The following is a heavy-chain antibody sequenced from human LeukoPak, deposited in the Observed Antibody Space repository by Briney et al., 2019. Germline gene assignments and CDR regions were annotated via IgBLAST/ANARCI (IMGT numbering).Heavy chain of an antibody. CDR3: ARDRLLWFGELDY. CDR2: IYYSGST. Sequence: SETPSLTCTVSGGSISSTSYYWGWIRQPPGKGLEWIGSIYYSGSTYYSPSLKSRVTMSVDTSKNKISLKLRSVTAADTAVYYCARDRLLWFGELDYWGQGTLVIVSS. D-gene: IGHD3-10*01. J-gene: IGHJ4*02. CDR1: GGSISSTSYY. V-gene: IGHV4-39*07.